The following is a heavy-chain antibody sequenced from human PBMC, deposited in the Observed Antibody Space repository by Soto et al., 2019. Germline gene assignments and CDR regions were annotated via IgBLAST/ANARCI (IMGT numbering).Heavy chain of an antibody. CDR2: IASHDGST. CDR3: WRNDGDDRTKF. CDR1: GYTFTSYG. V-gene: IGHV1-18*04. Sequence: QVQLIQSAPEVKRPGASVRVSCRASGYTFTSYGLNWVRRDPGQGLEWMGRIASHDGSTVSAPSFQGRHTLTRATCTSTAYVELGALTSGDTGLYFCWRNDGDDRTKFGGQGTLVTVSS. D-gene: IGHD3-22*01. J-gene: IGHJ4*02.